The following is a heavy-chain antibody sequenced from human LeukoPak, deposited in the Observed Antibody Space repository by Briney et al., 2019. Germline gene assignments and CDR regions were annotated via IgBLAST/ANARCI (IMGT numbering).Heavy chain of an antibody. CDR1: GYTFTTYW. J-gene: IGHJ4*02. V-gene: IGHV5-51*01. CDR2: IYPGDSDT. Sequence: GESLKISCQGFGYTFTTYWIGWVRQMPGKGLEWRGIIYPGDSDTRYSPSFQGQVTISADKSISTAYLQWSSLKASDTAMYFCARRGCSATSCSPYYFDYWGQGTLVTVSS. D-gene: IGHD2-2*01. CDR3: ARRGCSATSCSPYYFDY.